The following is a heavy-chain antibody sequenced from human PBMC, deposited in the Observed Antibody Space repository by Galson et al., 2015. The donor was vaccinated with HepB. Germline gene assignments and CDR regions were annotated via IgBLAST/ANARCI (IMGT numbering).Heavy chain of an antibody. CDR3: AREGRDYDFWSGYWNYYYYGMDV. CDR2: TYYRSKWYN. CDR1: GDSVSSNSAA. J-gene: IGHJ6*02. D-gene: IGHD3-3*01. Sequence: CAISGDSVSSNSAAWNWIRQSPSRGLEWLGRTYYRSKWYNDYAVSVKSRITINPDTSKNQFSLQLNSVTPEDTAVYYRAREGRDYDFWSGYWNYYYYGMDVWGQGTTVTVSS. V-gene: IGHV6-1*01.